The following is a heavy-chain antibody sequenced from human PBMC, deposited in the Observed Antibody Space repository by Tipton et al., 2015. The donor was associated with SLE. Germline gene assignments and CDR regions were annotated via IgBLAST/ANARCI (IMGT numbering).Heavy chain of an antibody. CDR2: INHSGST. CDR1: GGSFSGYY. CDR3: VRGRPAFDI. V-gene: IGHV4-34*01. J-gene: IGHJ3*02. Sequence: TLSLTCAVYGGSFSGYYWSWIRQPPGKGLEWIGEINHSGSTNYNPSLKSRVTISVDTSKNQFSLKLSSVTAADTAVYYCVRGRPAFDIWGQGTMVTVSS.